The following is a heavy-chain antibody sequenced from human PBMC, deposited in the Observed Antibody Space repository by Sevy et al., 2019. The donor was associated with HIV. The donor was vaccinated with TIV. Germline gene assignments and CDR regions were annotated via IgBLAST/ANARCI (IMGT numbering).Heavy chain of an antibody. Sequence: GGSLRLSCAAPGFTFSNYAMNWVRQAPGKGLEWVSGISGSGGSGDKTNYADSVKSRFTISRDDSKNSLYLQLNSLRAEDTDIYYCARKYDSSGYFDYWGQGTLVTVSS. D-gene: IGHD3-22*01. J-gene: IGHJ4*02. CDR3: ARKYDSSGYFDY. CDR1: GFTFSNYA. V-gene: IGHV3-23*01. CDR2: ISGSGGSGDKT.